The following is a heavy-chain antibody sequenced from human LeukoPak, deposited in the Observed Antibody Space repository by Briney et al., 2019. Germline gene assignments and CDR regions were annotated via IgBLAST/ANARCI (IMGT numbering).Heavy chain of an antibody. CDR2: ISGGGENT. J-gene: IGHJ1*01. D-gene: IGHD6-13*01. CDR3: ARLLTAAGTGD. V-gene: IGHV3-23*01. CDR1: RFTFTSHG. Sequence: GGSLRLSCAASRFTFTSHGMSWVRQAPGKGLEWVSSISGGGENTYYADSVKGRFTISRGNSKNMLFMQMNSLRAEDTAVYYCARLLTAAGTGDLGQGTLVIVSS.